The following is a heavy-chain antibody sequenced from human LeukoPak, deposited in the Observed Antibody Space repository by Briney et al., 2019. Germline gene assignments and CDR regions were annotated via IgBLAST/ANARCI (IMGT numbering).Heavy chain of an antibody. V-gene: IGHV1-69*06. D-gene: IGHD2-2*01. CDR1: GGTFSSYA. Sequence: VASVTVSCKASGGTFSSYAISWVRQAPGQGLEWMGGIIPIFGTANYAQKFQGRVTITVDKSTSTAYMELSSLRSEDTAVYYCARLVVVVPAAIGNYYMDVWGKGTTVTVSS. CDR3: ARLVVVVPAAIGNYYMDV. J-gene: IGHJ6*03. CDR2: IIPIFGTA.